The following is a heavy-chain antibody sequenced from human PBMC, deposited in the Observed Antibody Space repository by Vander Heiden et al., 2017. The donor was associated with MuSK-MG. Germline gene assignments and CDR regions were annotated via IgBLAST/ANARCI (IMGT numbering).Heavy chain of an antibody. V-gene: IGHV3-23*01. CDR3: ARNSGWFNS. Sequence: GLEWVSFIRCDGADTHYADSMKGRFTISRYNSKNTFYLQMNDQRADDTAVYYCARNSGWFNSWGQGTLVTVSS. D-gene: IGHD6-19*01. CDR2: IRCDGADT. J-gene: IGHJ5*01.